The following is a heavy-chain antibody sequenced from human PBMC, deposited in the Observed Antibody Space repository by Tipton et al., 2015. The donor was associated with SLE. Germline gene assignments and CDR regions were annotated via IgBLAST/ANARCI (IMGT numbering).Heavy chain of an antibody. J-gene: IGHJ4*02. V-gene: IGHV4-34*10. D-gene: IGHD6-13*01. CDR1: GGSLSGYY. CDR3: ARSEGGIAAAGKAVDY. CDR2: IHPSGST. Sequence: GLVKPSETLSLICTVYGGSLSGYYWSWIRQVPGKGLDWIGEIHPSGSTDYNPSLKSRVTMSVDTSENQFSLKLSSVTAADTAVYYCARSEGGIAAAGKAVDYWGQGTLVTVSS.